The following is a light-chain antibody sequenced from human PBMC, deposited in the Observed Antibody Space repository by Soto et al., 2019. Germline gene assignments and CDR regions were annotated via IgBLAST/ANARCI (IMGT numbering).Light chain of an antibody. CDR2: AAS. J-gene: IGKJ1*01. CDR1: QSVDNY. Sequence: EIVLTQSPATLSLSPGERATLSCRASQSVDNYLAWYQQKPGQAPRLLIYAASTRATGIPDRFSGSGSGTDFTLSISRLEPEDFAVYYCQLYGTSPKPFGQGTKVDIK. V-gene: IGKV3-11*01. CDR3: QLYGTSPKP.